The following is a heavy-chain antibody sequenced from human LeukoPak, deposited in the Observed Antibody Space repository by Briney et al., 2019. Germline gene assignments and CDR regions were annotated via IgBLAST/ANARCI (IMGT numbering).Heavy chain of an antibody. CDR2: MNPNSGNT. V-gene: IGHV1-8*02. CDR1: GGTFSSYA. Sequence: ASVKVSCKASGGTFSSYAISWVRQAPGQGLEWMGWMNPNSGNTGYAQKFQGRVTMTRNTSISTAYMELSSLRSEDTAVYYCARSSFIAAAGYFYWGQGTLVTVSS. CDR3: ARSSFIAAAGYFY. D-gene: IGHD6-13*01. J-gene: IGHJ4*02.